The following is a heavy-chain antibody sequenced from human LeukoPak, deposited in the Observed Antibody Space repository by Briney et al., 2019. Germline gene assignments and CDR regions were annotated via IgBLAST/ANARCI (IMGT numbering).Heavy chain of an antibody. CDR2: ISAYNGNT. J-gene: IGHJ6*02. Sequence: ASVKVSCKASGYTFTSYGISWVRQAPGQGLEWMGGISAYNGNTNYAQKLQGRVTMTTDTSTSTAYMELRSLRSDDTAVYYCARGRTYYYDSSGYYYGVYGMDVWGQGTTVTVSS. V-gene: IGHV1-18*01. CDR3: ARGRTYYYDSSGYYYGVYGMDV. D-gene: IGHD3-22*01. CDR1: GYTFTSYG.